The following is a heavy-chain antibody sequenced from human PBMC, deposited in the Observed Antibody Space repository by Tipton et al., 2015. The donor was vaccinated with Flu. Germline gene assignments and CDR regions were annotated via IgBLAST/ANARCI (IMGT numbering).Heavy chain of an antibody. CDR1: GFTFSNYE. Sequence: SLRLSCAASGFTFSNYEMNWVRQAPGKGLEWVSYISISGRTIYYADSVKGRFTISRDNAKNSLYLQMNSLRAEDTAVYYCARLTTVTTGYWGQGTLVTVSS. D-gene: IGHD4-17*01. V-gene: IGHV3-48*03. CDR3: ARLTTVTTGY. J-gene: IGHJ4*02. CDR2: ISISGRTI.